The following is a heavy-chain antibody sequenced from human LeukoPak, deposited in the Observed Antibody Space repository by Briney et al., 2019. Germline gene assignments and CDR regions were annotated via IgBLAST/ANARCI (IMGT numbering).Heavy chain of an antibody. V-gene: IGHV4-34*01. CDR3: ARVSGYCSGGSCTSGPPYYYYYGMDV. J-gene: IGHJ6*02. Sequence: SETLSLTCDVYGGSFSGYYWSWIRQPPGKGLEWIGEINHSGSTNYNPSLKSRVTISVDTSKTQFSLKLSSVTAADTAVYYCARVSGYCSGGSCTSGPPYYYYYGMDVWGQGTTVTVSS. CDR1: GGSFSGYY. D-gene: IGHD2-15*01. CDR2: INHSGST.